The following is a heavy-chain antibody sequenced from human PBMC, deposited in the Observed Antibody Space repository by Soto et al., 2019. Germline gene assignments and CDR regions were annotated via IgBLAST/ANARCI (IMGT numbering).Heavy chain of an antibody. CDR1: GYTFTSYA. CDR2: INAGNGNT. J-gene: IGHJ4*02. V-gene: IGHV1-3*01. CDR3: ARDLEQWLASCVDY. Sequence: GTSVEVSCKASGYTFTSYAMHWVRQTPGQRLEWMGWINAGNGNTKYSQKFQGRVTITRDTSASTAYMELSSLRSEDTAVYYCARDLEQWLASCVDYWGQGTLVTVSS. D-gene: IGHD6-19*01.